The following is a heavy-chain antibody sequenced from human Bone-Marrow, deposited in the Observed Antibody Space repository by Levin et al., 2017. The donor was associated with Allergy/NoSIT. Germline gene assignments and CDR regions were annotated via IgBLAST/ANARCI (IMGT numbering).Heavy chain of an antibody. CDR3: ASRPGADIGPFDY. Sequence: GGSLRLSCAASGITVSSNYMSWVRQAPGKGLEWVSVIYRGTDTYFADSVKGRFSISRDNSKNTLYLQMNSLRAEDTAVCYCASRPGADIGPFDYWGQGTLVTVSS. V-gene: IGHV3-53*01. D-gene: IGHD3-10*01. CDR2: IYRGTDT. CDR1: GITVSSNY. J-gene: IGHJ4*02.